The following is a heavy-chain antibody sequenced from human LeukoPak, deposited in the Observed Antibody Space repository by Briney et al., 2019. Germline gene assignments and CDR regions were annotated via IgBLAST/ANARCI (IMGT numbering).Heavy chain of an antibody. CDR2: ISSGGST. CDR1: GFTVSSDY. Sequence: GGCLRLSCAASGFTVSSDYMGWVRQAPEKGLEWVSLISSGGSTYYADSLKGRFTISRDNSKNTLYLQMNSLRAEDTAVYYCGRVGDGYNDNYWGQGTLVTVSS. V-gene: IGHV3-66*01. CDR3: GRVGDGYNDNY. J-gene: IGHJ4*02. D-gene: IGHD5-24*01.